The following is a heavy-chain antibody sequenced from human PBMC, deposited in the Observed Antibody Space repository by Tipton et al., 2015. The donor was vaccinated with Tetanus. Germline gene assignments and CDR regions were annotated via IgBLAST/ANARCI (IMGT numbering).Heavy chain of an antibody. Sequence: TLSLTCTVSGGSISNDNYYWSWIRQPPGKGLEWIGYMFYSGSAYYNPSLKSRITISMDTSRNQFSLNLSSVTAADTAVYYRVRGPTATSDYWGQGTLVTVSS. D-gene: IGHD4-17*01. CDR3: VRGPTATSDY. CDR2: MFYSGSA. J-gene: IGHJ4*02. V-gene: IGHV4-30-4*01. CDR1: GGSISNDNYY.